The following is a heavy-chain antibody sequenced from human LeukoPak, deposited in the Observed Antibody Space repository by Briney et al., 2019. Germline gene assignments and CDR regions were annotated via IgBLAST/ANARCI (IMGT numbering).Heavy chain of an antibody. CDR3: ASPPLYCGGDCTDY. D-gene: IGHD2-21*02. CDR2: INPNGGGT. J-gene: IGHJ4*02. CDR1: GYTFTGYY. V-gene: IGHV1-2*02. Sequence: ASVKVSCKASGYTFTGYYMHWVRQAPGQGLEWMGWINPNGGGTNYAQKFQGRVTMTRDTSISTAYMELSRLRSDDTAVYYCASPPLYCGGDCTDYWGQGTLVTVSS.